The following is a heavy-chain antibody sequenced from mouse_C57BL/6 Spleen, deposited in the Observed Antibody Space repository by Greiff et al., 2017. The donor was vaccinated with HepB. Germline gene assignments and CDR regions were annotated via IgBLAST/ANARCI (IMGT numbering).Heavy chain of an antibody. CDR2: IDPSDSYT. CDR1: GYTFTSYW. Sequence: VQLQQPGAELVMPGASVKLSCKASGYTFTSYWMHWVKQRPEQGLEWIGEIDPSDSYTNYNQKFKGKSTLTVDKSSSTAYMQLSSLTSEDSAVYYCARYGYYEYFDVWGTGTTVTVSS. J-gene: IGHJ1*03. CDR3: ARYGYYEYFDV. D-gene: IGHD2-3*01. V-gene: IGHV1-69*01.